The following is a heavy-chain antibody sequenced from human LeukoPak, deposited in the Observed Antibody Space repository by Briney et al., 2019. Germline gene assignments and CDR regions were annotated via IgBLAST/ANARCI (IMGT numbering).Heavy chain of an antibody. CDR3: AKEGSSGWVYYYYYGMDV. D-gene: IGHD6-19*01. V-gene: IGHV3-23*01. Sequence: PGGSLRLSCAASGFTFSSYAMSWVRQAPGKGLEWVSAISGSGGSTYYADSVKGRFTISRDNSKNTLYLHMNSLRAEDTAVYYCAKEGSSGWVYYYYYGMDVWGQGTTVTVSS. CDR2: ISGSGGST. CDR1: GFTFSSYA. J-gene: IGHJ6*02.